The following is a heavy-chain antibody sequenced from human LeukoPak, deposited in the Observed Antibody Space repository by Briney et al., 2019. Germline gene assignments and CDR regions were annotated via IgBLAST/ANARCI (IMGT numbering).Heavy chain of an antibody. J-gene: IGHJ4*02. D-gene: IGHD2-2*01. CDR1: GFTFSSYN. V-gene: IGHV3-21*01. Sequence: PGGSLRLSCAASGFTFSSYNMNWGRQAPGKGLEWVSFIASTSSHIYYADSVKGRFTISRDNAKNSMYLQMNSLRVEDTAVYYCARVGCSSTTCYFPDYWGQGTLVTVSS. CDR3: ARVGCSSTTCYFPDY. CDR2: IASTSSHI.